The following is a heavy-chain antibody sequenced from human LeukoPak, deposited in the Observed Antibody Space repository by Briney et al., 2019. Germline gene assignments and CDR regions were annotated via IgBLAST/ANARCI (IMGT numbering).Heavy chain of an antibody. CDR2: INPSGGST. V-gene: IGHV1-46*01. Sequence: GASVKVSCKASGYTFTSYYMHWVRQAPGQGLEWMGIINPSGGSTSYAQKFQGRVTMTRDTSTGTAYMELSSLRSEDTAVYYCARAKTTPVLRYFDWLLPTSYYFDYWGQGTLVTVSS. J-gene: IGHJ4*02. CDR3: ARAKTTPVLRYFDWLLPTSYYFDY. D-gene: IGHD3-9*01. CDR1: GYTFTSYY.